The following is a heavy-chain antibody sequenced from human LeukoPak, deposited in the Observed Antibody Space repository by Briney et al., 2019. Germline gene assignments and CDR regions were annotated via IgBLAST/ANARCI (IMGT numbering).Heavy chain of an antibody. V-gene: IGHV3-23*01. CDR3: AKDSAGYYDILTGYSNYAFDI. CDR2: ISGSGGST. CDR1: GFTFSSYA. J-gene: IGHJ3*02. D-gene: IGHD3-9*01. Sequence: GGSLRLSCAASGFTFSSYAMSWVRQAPGKGLEWVSAISGSGGSTYYADSVKGRFTISRDNSKNTLYLQMNSLRAEDTAVYYCAKDSAGYYDILTGYSNYAFDIWGQGTMVTVSS.